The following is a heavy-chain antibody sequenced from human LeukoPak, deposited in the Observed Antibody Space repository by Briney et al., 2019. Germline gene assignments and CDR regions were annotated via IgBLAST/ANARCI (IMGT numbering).Heavy chain of an antibody. CDR3: ARDPSTSGDSSGYYLYYFDY. J-gene: IGHJ4*02. V-gene: IGHV3-30*04. Sequence: GGSLRLSCAASGFTFSSYAMHWVRQAPGKGLEWVAVISYDGSNKYYADSVKGRFTISRDNSKNTLYLQMNSLRAEDTAVYYCARDPSTSGDSSGYYLYYFDYWGQGTLVTVSS. D-gene: IGHD3-22*01. CDR1: GFTFSSYA. CDR2: ISYDGSNK.